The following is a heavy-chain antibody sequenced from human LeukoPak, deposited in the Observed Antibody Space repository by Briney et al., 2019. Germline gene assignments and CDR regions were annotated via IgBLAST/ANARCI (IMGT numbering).Heavy chain of an antibody. Sequence: VSVKVSCKASGYTFTSYGISWVRQAPGQGLEWMGWISAYNGNTNYAQKLQGRVTMTTDTSTSTAYMELRSLRSDDTAVSYCARDMWGIAVAGGLFDPWGQGTLVTVSS. V-gene: IGHV1-18*01. CDR3: ARDMWGIAVAGGLFDP. J-gene: IGHJ5*02. D-gene: IGHD6-19*01. CDR2: ISAYNGNT. CDR1: GYTFTSYG.